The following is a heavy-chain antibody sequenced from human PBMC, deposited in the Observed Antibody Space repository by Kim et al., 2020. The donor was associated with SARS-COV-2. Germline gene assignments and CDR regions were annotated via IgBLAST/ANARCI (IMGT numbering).Heavy chain of an antibody. J-gene: IGHJ5*02. CDR1: GFTFSSYD. D-gene: IGHD4-17*01. CDR3: ARGSYGGYESNWFDP. V-gene: IGHV3-13*01. Sequence: GGSLRLSCAASGFTFSSYDMHWVRQATGKGLEWVSAIGTAGDTYYPGSVKGRFTISRENAKNSLYLQMNSLRAGDTAVYYCARGSYGGYESNWFDPWGQGTLVTVSS. CDR2: IGTAGDT.